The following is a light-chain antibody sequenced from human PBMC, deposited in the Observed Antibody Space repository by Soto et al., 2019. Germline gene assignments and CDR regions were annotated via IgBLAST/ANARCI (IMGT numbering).Light chain of an antibody. CDR1: QSVSNY. CDR3: QQSRNLPYT. V-gene: IGKV3-11*01. Sequence: ETLLTQSPGTLSLSPGERATLSCRASQSVSNYLAWFQQKPGQAPRLLIFDTTNRAPGTPARFSGSGSVTDFTLTISSLEPEDFAVYYCQQSRNLPYTFGQGTKLEIK. J-gene: IGKJ2*01. CDR2: DTT.